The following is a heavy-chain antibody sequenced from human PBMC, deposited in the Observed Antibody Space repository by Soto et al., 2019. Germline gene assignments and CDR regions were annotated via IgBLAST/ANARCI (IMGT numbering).Heavy chain of an antibody. D-gene: IGHD6-13*01. CDR3: ARDWVEIAAAGTPYYYYGMDV. CDR1: GGTFSSYA. Sequence: QVQLVQSGAEVKKPGSSVKVSCKASGGTFSSYAISWVRQAPGQGLEWMGGIIPIFGTANYAQKFQGRVTITADKSTSTAYMELSSLRSEDTAVYYCARDWVEIAAAGTPYYYYGMDVWGQGTTVTVSS. J-gene: IGHJ6*02. V-gene: IGHV1-69*06. CDR2: IIPIFGTA.